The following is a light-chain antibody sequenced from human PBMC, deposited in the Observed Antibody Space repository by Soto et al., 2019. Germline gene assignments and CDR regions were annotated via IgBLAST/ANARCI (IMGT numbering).Light chain of an antibody. Sequence: EIVLTQSPATLSLSPGERATLFCRASQSAGIRSIAWYQQKPGQAPRLVISSASFRATGIPERFSGSASGTDFTLTISRLEPEDFAVYYCQQYASSPLTFGAGTKVEV. J-gene: IGKJ4*01. CDR2: SAS. CDR1: QSAGIRS. V-gene: IGKV3-20*01. CDR3: QQYASSPLT.